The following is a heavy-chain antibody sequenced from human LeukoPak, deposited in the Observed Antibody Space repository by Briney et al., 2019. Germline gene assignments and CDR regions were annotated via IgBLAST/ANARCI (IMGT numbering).Heavy chain of an antibody. V-gene: IGHV4-59*01. D-gene: IGHD1-26*01. CDR2: IHDSGRT. J-gene: IGHJ4*02. CDR1: DGSISNYY. CDR3: ARGRGSGSSPGTY. Sequence: SETLSLTCTVSDGSISNYYWNWIRQPPGKGLEWIGYIHDSGRTNYNPSLKSRVTISADTSKNQFSLKLSSVTAADTAVYHCARGRGSGSSPGTYWGQGTLVTVSS.